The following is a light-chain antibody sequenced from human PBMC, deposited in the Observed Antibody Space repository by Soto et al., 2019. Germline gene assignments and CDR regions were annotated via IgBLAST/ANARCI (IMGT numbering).Light chain of an antibody. J-gene: IGKJ4*01. CDR3: QQYNNWSLT. CDR1: QNVNTN. Sequence: IAMTQSPATLSVSPGERATLSCWASQNVNTNLAWYQQKPGQAPRLLIYGASTRATGIPARFSGSGSGTEFTVTISSLQSEDFAVYYCQQYNNWSLTFGGGTKVEIK. V-gene: IGKV3-15*01. CDR2: GAS.